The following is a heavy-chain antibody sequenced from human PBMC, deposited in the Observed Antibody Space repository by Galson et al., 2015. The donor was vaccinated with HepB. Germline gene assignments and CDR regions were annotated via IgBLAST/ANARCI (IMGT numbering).Heavy chain of an antibody. V-gene: IGHV4-61*05. J-gene: IGHJ4*02. Sequence: SETLSLTCTVSGGSISSSSYYWGWIRQPPGKGLEWIGYIYYSGSTNYNPSLKSRVTISVDTSKNQFSLKLSSVTAADTAVYYCASGNPYSSGWYSYWGQGTLVTVSS. CDR1: GGSISSSSYY. CDR2: IYYSGST. CDR3: ASGNPYSSGWYSY. D-gene: IGHD6-19*01.